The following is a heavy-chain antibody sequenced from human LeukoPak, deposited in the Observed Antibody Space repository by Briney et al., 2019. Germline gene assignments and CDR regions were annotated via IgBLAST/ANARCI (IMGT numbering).Heavy chain of an antibody. D-gene: IGHD4-23*01. Sequence: PGRSLRLSCVVSGFSFSNYGMHWVRQAPGKGLEWVAVISYGGSEKHYADSVKGRFTIARDNSKNTLYLQMNSLRVEDTAVYYCAKGLLTVVIRDWFDPWGQGTLVTVSS. J-gene: IGHJ5*02. CDR2: ISYGGSEK. V-gene: IGHV3-30*18. CDR1: GFSFSNYG. CDR3: AKGLLTVVIRDWFDP.